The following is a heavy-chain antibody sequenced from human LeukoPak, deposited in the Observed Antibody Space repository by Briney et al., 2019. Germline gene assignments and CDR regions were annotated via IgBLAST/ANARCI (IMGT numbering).Heavy chain of an antibody. V-gene: IGHV4-30-4*01. CDR2: IYYSGST. CDR1: SGSISSGDYY. CDR3: AREGVPAAYFDY. Sequence: SQTLSLTCTVSSGSISSGDYYWSWIRQPPGKGLEWIGHIYYSGSTYYNPSLKSRVTISVDTSKNQFSLKLSSVTAADTAVYYCAREGVPAAYFDYWGQGTLVTVSS. D-gene: IGHD2-2*01. J-gene: IGHJ4*02.